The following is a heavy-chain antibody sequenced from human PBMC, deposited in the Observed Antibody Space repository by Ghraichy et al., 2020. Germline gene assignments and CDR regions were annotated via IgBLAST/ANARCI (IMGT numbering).Heavy chain of an antibody. J-gene: IGHJ4*02. CDR3: AREPYSSGWYRTQLYYFDY. V-gene: IGHV4-34*01. CDR2: INHSGST. Sequence: SETLSLTCAVYGGSFSGYYWSWIRQPPGKGLEWIGEINHSGSTNYNPSLKSRVTISVDTSKNQFSLKLSSVTAADTAVYYCAREPYSSGWYRTQLYYFDYWGQGTLVTVSS. CDR1: GGSFSGYY. D-gene: IGHD6-19*01.